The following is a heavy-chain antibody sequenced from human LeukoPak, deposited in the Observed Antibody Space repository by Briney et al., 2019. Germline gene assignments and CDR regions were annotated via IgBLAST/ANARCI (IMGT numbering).Heavy chain of an antibody. CDR1: GGTFSSYA. V-gene: IGHV1-69*04. CDR2: IIPILGIA. J-gene: IGHJ4*02. D-gene: IGHD2-2*02. CDR3: ARTCSSSSCYMVH. Sequence: SVKVSCKASGGTFSSYAISWVRQAPGQGLEWIGKIIPILGIANYAQKFQGRVTLTTDTSTSTAYMELRSLRSDDTALYYCARTCSSSSCYMVHWGRGTLVTVSS.